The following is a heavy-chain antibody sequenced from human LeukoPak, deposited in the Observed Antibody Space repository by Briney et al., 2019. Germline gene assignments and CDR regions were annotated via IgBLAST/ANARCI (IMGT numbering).Heavy chain of an antibody. CDR3: GRVAPGGRHIDY. J-gene: IGHJ4*02. Sequence: GRSLRLSCAASGFTFDDYAMHWVRHAPGKGLEWVSGISWNSGSIGYADSVKGRFTISRDNSKSTLYLQMNSLRAEDTAVYYCGRVAPGGRHIDYWGQGTLVTVS. V-gene: IGHV3-9*01. CDR1: GFTFDDYA. CDR2: ISWNSGSI. D-gene: IGHD2-2*01.